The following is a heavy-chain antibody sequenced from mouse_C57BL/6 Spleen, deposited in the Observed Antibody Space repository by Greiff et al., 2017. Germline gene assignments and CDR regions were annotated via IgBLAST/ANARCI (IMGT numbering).Heavy chain of an antibody. J-gene: IGHJ4*01. CDR2: IWSGGST. Sequence: VQLQQSGPGLVQPSQSLSITCTVSGFSLTSYGVHWVRQSPGKGLEWLGVIWSGGSTDYNAAFISRLSISKDNSTSQVFFKMNSLQADDTAIYYCAREATDAMDYWGQGTSVTVSS. V-gene: IGHV2-2*01. D-gene: IGHD3-2*02. CDR1: GFSLTSYG. CDR3: AREATDAMDY.